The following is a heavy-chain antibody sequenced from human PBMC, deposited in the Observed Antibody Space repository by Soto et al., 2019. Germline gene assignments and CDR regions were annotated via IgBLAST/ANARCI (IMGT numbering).Heavy chain of an antibody. CDR3: ARDRGSSGMFELDV. V-gene: IGHV3-48*02. D-gene: IGHD6-19*01. CDR1: QFPFDVYS. Sequence: GGSLRLSCVASQFPFDVYSMHWVRQAPGKGLEWVSYIRHTTSATFYADAVKGRFTISRDNRKNSLFLQMNSLRDDDTGVYFCARDRGSSGMFELDVWGPGTLVTVS. CDR2: IRHTTSAT. J-gene: IGHJ3*01.